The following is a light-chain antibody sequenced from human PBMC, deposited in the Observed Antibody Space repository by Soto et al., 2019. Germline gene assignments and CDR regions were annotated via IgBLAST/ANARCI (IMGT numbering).Light chain of an antibody. Sequence: QSALTQPPSASGSPGQSVTISCTGTSSDVGGSNYVSWYQQHSGKAPKLMIYEVNKRPSGVPDRFSGSKSGNTASLTVSGLQAEDEADYYCSSNAGSLYVFGTGTKVTVL. V-gene: IGLV2-8*01. CDR2: EVN. CDR3: SSNAGSLYV. J-gene: IGLJ1*01. CDR1: SSDVGGSNY.